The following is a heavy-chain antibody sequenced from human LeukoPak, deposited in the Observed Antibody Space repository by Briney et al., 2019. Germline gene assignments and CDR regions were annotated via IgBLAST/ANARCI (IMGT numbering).Heavy chain of an antibody. Sequence: ASVKVSCKASGYTFTGYYMHWVRQAPGRGLEWMGRINPNSGGTNYAQKFQGRVTMTRDTSISTAYMELSRLRSDDTAVYYCATLWFGELDAFDIWGQGTMVTVSS. D-gene: IGHD3-10*01. CDR1: GYTFTGYY. J-gene: IGHJ3*02. CDR3: ATLWFGELDAFDI. CDR2: INPNSGGT. V-gene: IGHV1-2*06.